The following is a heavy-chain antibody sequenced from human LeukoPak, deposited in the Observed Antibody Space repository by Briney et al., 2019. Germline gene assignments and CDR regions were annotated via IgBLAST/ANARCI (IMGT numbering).Heavy chain of an antibody. CDR2: ISAYNGNT. CDR3: ARDGSPRRITIFGVVNYYYGMHV. V-gene: IGHV1-18*01. CDR1: GYTFTSYG. Sequence: ASVKVSCTASGYTFTSYGISWVRQAPGQGLEWMGWISAYNGNTNYAQKLQGRVTMTTDTSTSTAYMELRSLRSDDTAVYYCARDGSPRRITIFGVVNYYYGMHVWGQGTTVTVSS. D-gene: IGHD3-3*01. J-gene: IGHJ6*02.